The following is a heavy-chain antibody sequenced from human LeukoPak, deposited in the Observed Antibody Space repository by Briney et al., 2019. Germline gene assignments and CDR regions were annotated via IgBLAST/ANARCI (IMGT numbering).Heavy chain of an antibody. CDR2: IIPIFGTA. Sequence: ASVKVSCKASGGTFSSYAISWVRQAPGQGLEWMGGIIPIFGTANYAQKFQGRVTITADESTSTAYMELSSLRSEDTAVYYCARARFLEWLLSRTPYYYYYYMDVWGKGTTVTVSS. V-gene: IGHV1-69*01. CDR3: ARARFLEWLLSRTPYYYYYYMDV. D-gene: IGHD3-3*01. J-gene: IGHJ6*03. CDR1: GGTFSSYA.